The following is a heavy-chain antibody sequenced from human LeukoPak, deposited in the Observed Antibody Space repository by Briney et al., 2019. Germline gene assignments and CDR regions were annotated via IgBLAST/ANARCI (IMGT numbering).Heavy chain of an antibody. Sequence: GGSLRLSCAASGFTFSSYSMNWVRQAPGKGLEWVSSISSSSSYIYYADSVKGRFTISRDNSKNTLYLQMNSLRAEDTAVYYCARVSNSEAFDYWGQGTLVTVSS. CDR2: ISSSSSYI. CDR3: ARVSNSEAFDY. CDR1: GFTFSSYS. D-gene: IGHD5/OR15-5a*01. V-gene: IGHV3-21*04. J-gene: IGHJ4*02.